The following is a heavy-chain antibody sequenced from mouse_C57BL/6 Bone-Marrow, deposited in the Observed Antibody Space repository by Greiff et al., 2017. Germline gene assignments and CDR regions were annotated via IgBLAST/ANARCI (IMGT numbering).Heavy chain of an antibody. Sequence: EVQLVESGGGLVKPGGSLKLSCAASGFTFSSYAMSWVRQTPEKRLEWVATISDGGSYTYYPDNVKGRFTISRDNAKNNLYLQMSHLKSEDTAMYYCARGRITTVVATNYFDYWGQGTTLTVSS. D-gene: IGHD1-1*01. CDR3: ARGRITTVVATNYFDY. J-gene: IGHJ2*01. CDR1: GFTFSSYA. CDR2: ISDGGSYT. V-gene: IGHV5-4*01.